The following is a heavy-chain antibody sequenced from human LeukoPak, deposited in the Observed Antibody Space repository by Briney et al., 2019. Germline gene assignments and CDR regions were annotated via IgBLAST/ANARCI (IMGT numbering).Heavy chain of an antibody. J-gene: IGHJ3*02. D-gene: IGHD1-26*01. CDR2: IYYSGST. CDR3: ARGAMSGSSLAFDI. V-gene: IGHV4-39*07. Sequence: SETLSLTCTVSGGSISSSSYYWGWIRQPPGKGLEWIGNIYYSGSTYYNPSLKSRVTISVDTSKNQFSLKLSSVTAADTAVYYCARGAMSGSSLAFDIWGQGTMVTVSS. CDR1: GGSISSSSYY.